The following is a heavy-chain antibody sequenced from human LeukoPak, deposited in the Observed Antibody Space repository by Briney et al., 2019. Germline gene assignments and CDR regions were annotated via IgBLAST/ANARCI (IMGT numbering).Heavy chain of an antibody. D-gene: IGHD3-10*01. CDR1: GFTFSSYW. V-gene: IGHV3-74*01. Sequence: GGSLRLSCAASGFTFSSYWMHWVRQAPGKGLVWVSRINSDGSSTSYADSVKGRFSISRDTSKNTLYLQMNSLRVEDTAVYYCATRRFGELTYWGQGTLVTVSS. CDR2: INSDGSST. CDR3: ATRRFGELTY. J-gene: IGHJ4*02.